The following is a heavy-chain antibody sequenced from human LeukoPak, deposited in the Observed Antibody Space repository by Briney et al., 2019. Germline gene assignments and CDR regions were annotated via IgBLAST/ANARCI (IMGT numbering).Heavy chain of an antibody. CDR1: GFTFNSYA. D-gene: IGHD3-10*01. CDR3: ARSHYYSSGSYIY. CDR2: ISYDGSNI. V-gene: IGHV3-30-3*01. Sequence: PGGSLRLSCAASGFTFNSYAMHWVRQAPGKGLEWVAVISYDGSNIYYADSVKGRFTITRDNSKNTVYLQMNSLRGEKTAVYYCARSHYYSSGSYIYWGQGALVTVSS. J-gene: IGHJ4*02.